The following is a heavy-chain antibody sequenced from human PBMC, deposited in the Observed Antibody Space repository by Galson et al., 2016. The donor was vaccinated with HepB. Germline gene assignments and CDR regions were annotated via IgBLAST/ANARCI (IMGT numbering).Heavy chain of an antibody. Sequence: SGGTFSSYAISWVRPAPGQGLEWMGGIIPMFDTANYAQKFQGRVTITANESTGTAYMELSSLRSDDTAVYYCASGGDYSRHWFDPWDQETLVTVSS. CDR3: ASGGDYSRHWFDP. J-gene: IGHJ5*02. D-gene: IGHD2-21*02. CDR2: IIPMFDTA. CDR1: GGTFSSYA. V-gene: IGHV1-69*01.